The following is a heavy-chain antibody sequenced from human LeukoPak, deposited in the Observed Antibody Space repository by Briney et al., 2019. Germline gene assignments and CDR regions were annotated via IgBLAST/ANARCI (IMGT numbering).Heavy chain of an antibody. CDR1: GGSFSGYY. CDR3: ARADIVVVPAATDGGGGMDV. Sequence: LETLSLTCAVDGGSFSGYYWSWIRQPPGKGLEWIGAINHSGSTNYNPSLKSRVTISVDTSKNQFSLKLSSVTAADTAVYYCARADIVVVPAATDGGGGMDVWGKGTTVTVSS. V-gene: IGHV4-34*01. D-gene: IGHD2-2*01. CDR2: INHSGST. J-gene: IGHJ6*04.